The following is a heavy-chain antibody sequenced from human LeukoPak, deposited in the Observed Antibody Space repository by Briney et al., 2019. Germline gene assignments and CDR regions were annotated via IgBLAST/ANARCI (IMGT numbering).Heavy chain of an antibody. Sequence: SETLSLTCAVYGGSFSGYYWSWIRQPPGKGLEWIGYIHYSGSTNYNPSLKSRVTISVDTSKNQFSLNLNSVTAADTAVHYCARSPPTGITIFGVAASTTWFDPWGQGTLVTVSS. D-gene: IGHD3-3*01. V-gene: IGHV4-59*01. CDR2: IHYSGST. J-gene: IGHJ5*02. CDR3: ARSPPTGITIFGVAASTTWFDP. CDR1: GGSFSGYY.